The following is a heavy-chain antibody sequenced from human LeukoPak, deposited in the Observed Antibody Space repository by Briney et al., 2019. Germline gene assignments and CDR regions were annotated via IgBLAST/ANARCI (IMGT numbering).Heavy chain of an antibody. CDR3: ASPYYDSSGYYSLGY. Sequence: GGSLKLSCVASGFTFSGSAMHWVRQASGKGLEWMGIIYPGDSDTRYSPSFQGQVTISADKSISTAYLQWSSLKASDTAMYYCASPYYDSSGYYSLGYWGQGTLVTVSS. J-gene: IGHJ4*02. CDR1: GFTFSGSA. CDR2: IYPGDSDT. V-gene: IGHV5-51*01. D-gene: IGHD3-22*01.